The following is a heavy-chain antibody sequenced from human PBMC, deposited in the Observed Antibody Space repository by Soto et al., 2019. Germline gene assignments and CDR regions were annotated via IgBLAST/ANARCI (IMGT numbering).Heavy chain of an antibody. CDR2: ISYDGSNK. V-gene: IGHV3-30-3*01. CDR3: ARDFFSYRDY. J-gene: IGHJ4*02. CDR1: GFTFSSYA. D-gene: IGHD3-16*02. Sequence: VQLVESGGGVVQPGRSLRLSCAASGFTFSSYAMHWVRQAPGKGLEWVAVISYDGSNKYYADSVKGRFTISRDNSKNTLYLQMNSLRAEDTAVYYCARDFFSYRDYWGQGTLVTVSS.